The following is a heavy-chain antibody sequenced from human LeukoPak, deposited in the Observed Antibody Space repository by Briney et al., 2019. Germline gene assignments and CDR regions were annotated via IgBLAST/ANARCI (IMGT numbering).Heavy chain of an antibody. J-gene: IGHJ6*03. CDR3: ARGYCSGGSCYSYYYYNYMDV. Sequence: SETLSLTCTVSGGSISTYSWSWIRQPPRKGLEWIGYVYYSGGTYYNPSLKSRVTISVDTSKNQFSLKLSSVTAADTAVYYCARGYCSGGSCYSYYYYNYMDVWGKGTTVTVSS. CDR1: GGSISTYS. CDR2: VYYSGGT. V-gene: IGHV4-59*12. D-gene: IGHD2-15*01.